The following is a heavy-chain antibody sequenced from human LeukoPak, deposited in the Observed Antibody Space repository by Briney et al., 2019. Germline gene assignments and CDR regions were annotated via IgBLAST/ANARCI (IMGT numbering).Heavy chain of an antibody. D-gene: IGHD2-2*02. Sequence: PGGSLRLSCAASGLSLSVNYMTWVRQSPGEGLEWLSNIYRDGNTYYADSVNGRFSISRDDYKNTLYLEMNSLRAEDTALYYCARYTFRAVDIWGQGSMVTVSS. V-gene: IGHV3-53*01. CDR2: IYRDGNT. CDR3: ARYTFRAVDI. J-gene: IGHJ3*02. CDR1: GLSLSVNY.